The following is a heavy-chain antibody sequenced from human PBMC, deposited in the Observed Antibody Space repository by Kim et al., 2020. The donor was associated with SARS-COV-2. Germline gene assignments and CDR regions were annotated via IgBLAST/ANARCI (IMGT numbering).Heavy chain of an antibody. Sequence: SETLSLTCSVYGGSFSGYFWSWIRQSPGKGLEWIGEINHSGSTNYTPSLKSRVTISVDTSKNQFSLKLSPVTAADTALYFCARGPIYCSGGICYYFDCWGQGTLVTVSS. D-gene: IGHD2-15*01. CDR3: ARGPIYCSGGICYYFDC. CDR1: GGSFSGYF. J-gene: IGHJ4*02. CDR2: INHSGST. V-gene: IGHV4-34*01.